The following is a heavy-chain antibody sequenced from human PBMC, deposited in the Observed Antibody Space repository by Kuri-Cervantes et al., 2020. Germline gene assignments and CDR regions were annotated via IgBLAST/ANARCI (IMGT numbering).Heavy chain of an antibody. D-gene: IGHD4-17*01. J-gene: IGHJ4*02. CDR3: AKAIYGDYAYAANLFDY. V-gene: IGHV3-30-3*01. CDR2: ISYDGSNK. CDR1: GFTFSSYA. Sequence: GESLKISCAASGFTFSSYAMHWVRQAPGKGLEWVAVISYDGSNKYYADSVKGRFTISRDNSKNTLYLQMNSLRAEGTALYYCAKAIYGDYAYAANLFDYWGQGTLVTVSS.